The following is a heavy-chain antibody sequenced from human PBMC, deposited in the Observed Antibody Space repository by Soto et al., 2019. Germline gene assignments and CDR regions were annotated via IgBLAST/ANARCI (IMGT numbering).Heavy chain of an antibody. CDR2: IYYSGNT. Sequence: ETLSLKCTDAGGSVNSENNYWSWMRQPRGKGLEWIGHIYYSGNTNYSPSLKSRIIISLDTTNNQFSLSLNSVTDADTAVYYCARVPVDTYMIYWSDHWGQGTLFTVSS. J-gene: IGHJ5*01. CDR3: ARVPVDTYMIYWSDH. D-gene: IGHD3-16*01. CDR1: GGSVNSENNY. V-gene: IGHV4-61*01.